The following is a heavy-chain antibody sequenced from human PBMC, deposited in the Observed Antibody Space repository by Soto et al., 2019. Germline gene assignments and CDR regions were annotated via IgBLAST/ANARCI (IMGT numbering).Heavy chain of an antibody. CDR1: GYTFTSYY. V-gene: IGHV1-46*03. CDR2: INPSGGST. Sequence: QVQLVQSGAEVKKPGASVKVSCKASGYTFTSYYMHWVRQAPGQGLEWMGIINPSGGSTSYEQKFQGRVTMTRDTSTSTVYMELSSIRSEDTAVYYCARELGANVLLWFGEFPGGTFDYWGQGTLVTVSS. CDR3: ARELGANVLLWFGEFPGGTFDY. D-gene: IGHD3-10*01. J-gene: IGHJ4*02.